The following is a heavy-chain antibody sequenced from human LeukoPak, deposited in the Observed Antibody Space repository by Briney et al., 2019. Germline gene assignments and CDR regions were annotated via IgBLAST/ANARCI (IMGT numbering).Heavy chain of an antibody. CDR1: GGSFSGYY. V-gene: IGHV4-34*01. J-gene: IGHJ4*02. D-gene: IGHD3-3*01. CDR2: IYYSGST. CDR3: AGRFLEWLLDY. Sequence: SETLSLTCAVYGGSFSGYYWSWIRQPPGKGLEWIGSIYYSGSTYYNPSLKSRVTISVDTSKNQFSLKLSSVTAADTAVYYCAGRFLEWLLDYWGQGTLDTVSS.